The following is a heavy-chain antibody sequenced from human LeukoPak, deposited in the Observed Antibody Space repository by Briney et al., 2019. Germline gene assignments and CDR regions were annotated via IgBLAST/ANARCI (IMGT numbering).Heavy chain of an antibody. Sequence: GGSLRLSCAASGFTSSTYDFSTYAMSWVRQAPGKGLEWVSGLSGTGLTTFYPDSVKGRFTISRDNSKNTLYLQMNSLRADDTAVYYCAGGSKTAGTIYTFDYWGQGTLVTVSS. CDR1: GFTSSTYDFSTYA. D-gene: IGHD6-13*01. CDR2: LSGTGLTT. CDR3: AGGSKTAGTIYTFDY. V-gene: IGHV3-23*01. J-gene: IGHJ4*02.